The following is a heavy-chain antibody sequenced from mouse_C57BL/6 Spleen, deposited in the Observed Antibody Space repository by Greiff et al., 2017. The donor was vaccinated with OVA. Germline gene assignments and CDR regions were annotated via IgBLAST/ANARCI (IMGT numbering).Heavy chain of an antibody. CDR3: AREGELGALFDD. CDR2: IYPGDGDT. Sequence: VQLQQSGPELVKPGASVTISCKASGYAFSSSWMNWVKQRPGKGLEWIGRIYPGDGDTNYNGKFKGKATLTADKSSSTAYMQLRSLTSEDSAVYFCAREGELGALFDDWGKGTTLTVSS. V-gene: IGHV1-82*01. D-gene: IGHD4-1*01. J-gene: IGHJ2*01. CDR1: GYAFSSSW.